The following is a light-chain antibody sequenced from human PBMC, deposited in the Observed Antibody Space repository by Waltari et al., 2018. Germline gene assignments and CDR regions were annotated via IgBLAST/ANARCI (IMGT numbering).Light chain of an antibody. Sequence: QSVLTQPPSVSAAPGQKVTISCSGSSSNIGNNYVAWYQQRPRTAPKLLIYDNNKRPSGIPDRFSGSKSGTSATLGITGLQAGDEADYYCGTWDSSLSEEVFGGGTKLTVL. CDR3: GTWDSSLSEEV. CDR2: DNN. V-gene: IGLV1-51*01. J-gene: IGLJ2*01. CDR1: SSNIGNNY.